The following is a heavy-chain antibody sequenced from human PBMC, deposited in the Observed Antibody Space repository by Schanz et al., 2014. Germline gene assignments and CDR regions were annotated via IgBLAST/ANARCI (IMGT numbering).Heavy chain of an antibody. J-gene: IGHJ4*02. CDR1: GFTVSNNY. Sequence: EVQLVESGGGLVQPGGSLRLSCAASGFTVSNNYMSWVRQAPGKGLECVSIIYSDGSTYYVDSVKGRFIISRDTSRNMLFLQMSSLTSDDTAVYYCARSPHYRERKQRSARPTTTNLWGQGTLVTVFS. V-gene: IGHV3-66*01. CDR2: IYSDGST. CDR3: ARSPHYRERKQRSARPTTTNL. D-gene: IGHD1-26*01.